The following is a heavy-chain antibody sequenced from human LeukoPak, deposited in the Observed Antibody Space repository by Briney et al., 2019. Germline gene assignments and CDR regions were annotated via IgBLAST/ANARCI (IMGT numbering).Heavy chain of an antibody. CDR1: GFTFSSYA. D-gene: IGHD4-17*01. V-gene: IGHV3-23*01. Sequence: GGSLRLSCAVSGFTFSSYAMSWVRQAPGKGLEWVSTISGGGGSTYYADSVKGRFTISRDNSKNTLYLQMNSLRAEDTAVYYCARGPTVGPLTFDPWGQGTLVTVSS. CDR3: ARGPTVGPLTFDP. CDR2: ISGGGGST. J-gene: IGHJ5*02.